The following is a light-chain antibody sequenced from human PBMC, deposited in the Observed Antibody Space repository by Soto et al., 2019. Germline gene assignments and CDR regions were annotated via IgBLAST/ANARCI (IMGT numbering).Light chain of an antibody. CDR2: GAS. J-gene: IGKJ1*01. Sequence: EIVLTQSPGTLSLSPWERATLSCRASQSVGQSLAWYQQRPGQAPRLLISGASTRATGIPDRISGSGSGTDFTLTISRLEPEDFAVYYCQQYGGSPRTFGQGTKVDIK. CDR3: QQYGGSPRT. V-gene: IGKV3-20*01. CDR1: QSVGQS.